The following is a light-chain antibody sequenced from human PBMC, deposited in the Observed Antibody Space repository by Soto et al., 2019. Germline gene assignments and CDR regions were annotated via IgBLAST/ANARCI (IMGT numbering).Light chain of an antibody. V-gene: IGKV3-20*01. CDR2: RSS. Sequence: EIVLTQSPGTLSLSPGERATLSCRASQSVSSSYLAWYQQKPGQAPRLLIYRSSARATGIPERFSASGSGTDFTLTISRLEPEDSAVYFCQKYDTSPYTFGQGTKLEIK. CDR1: QSVSSSY. J-gene: IGKJ2*01. CDR3: QKYDTSPYT.